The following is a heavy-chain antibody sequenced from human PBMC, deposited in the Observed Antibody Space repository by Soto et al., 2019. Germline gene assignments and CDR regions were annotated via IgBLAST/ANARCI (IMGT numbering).Heavy chain of an antibody. J-gene: IGHJ4*02. Sequence: VGSLRLSCAASGFTFSSYGMSWVRQAPGKGLEWVSSISGSGGSTYYADSVKGRFTISRDNSKNTLYLQMNSLRAEDTAVYYCAKASAPGGTYFPLWFWGQGTLVTVSS. CDR2: ISGSGGST. D-gene: IGHD1-26*01. CDR1: GFTFSSYG. V-gene: IGHV3-23*01. CDR3: AKASAPGGTYFPLWF.